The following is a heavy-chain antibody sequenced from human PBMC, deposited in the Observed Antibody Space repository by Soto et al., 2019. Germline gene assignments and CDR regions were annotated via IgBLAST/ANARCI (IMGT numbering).Heavy chain of an antibody. CDR3: APGLEEFSFDY. V-gene: IGHV1-18*01. D-gene: IGHD6-19*01. Sequence: ASGKVCCKAAGYTFIDYGIGWVRQAPGQGLEWMGWISADNGNTNYAPKLQGRVTMTGDTSTSTAYMELSSLRSEDTAVYYCAPGLEEFSFDYWGQGTLVTVSS. CDR1: GYTFIDYG. J-gene: IGHJ4*02. CDR2: ISADNGNT.